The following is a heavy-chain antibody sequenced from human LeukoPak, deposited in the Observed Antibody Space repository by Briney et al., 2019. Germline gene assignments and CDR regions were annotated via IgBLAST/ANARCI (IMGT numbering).Heavy chain of an antibody. Sequence: SETLSLTCAVSGGSISSGSYSWSWIRQPLGKGLEWIGYIYPRGSTYYNPSLKSRVILSLDKSANQFSLNLSSVTAADTAVYYCAKKIAAAGVRSPTDESFDYWGQGTLVTVSS. J-gene: IGHJ4*02. CDR2: IYPRGST. D-gene: IGHD6-13*01. CDR1: GGSISSGSYS. CDR3: AKKIAAAGVRSPTDESFDY. V-gene: IGHV4-30-2*01.